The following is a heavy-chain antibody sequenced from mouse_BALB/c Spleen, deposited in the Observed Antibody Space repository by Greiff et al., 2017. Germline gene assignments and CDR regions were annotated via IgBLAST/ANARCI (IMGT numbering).Heavy chain of an antibody. CDR2: ISSGSSTI. CDR3: ARGRRGHYAMDY. CDR1: GFTFSSFG. Sequence: EVQLVESGGGLVQPGGSRKLSCAASGFTFSSFGMHWVRQAPEKGLECVAYISSGSSTIYYADTVKGRFTISRDNPKNTLFLQMTSLRSEDTAMYYCARGRRGHYAMDYWGQGTSVTVSS. V-gene: IGHV5-17*02. J-gene: IGHJ4*01. D-gene: IGHD2-12*01.